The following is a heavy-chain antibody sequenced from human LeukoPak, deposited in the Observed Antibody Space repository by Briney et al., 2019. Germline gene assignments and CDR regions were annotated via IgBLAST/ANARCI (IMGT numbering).Heavy chain of an antibody. CDR3: ARTYDYVWGTLDY. CDR2: IYYSGST. V-gene: IGHV4-59*01. CDR1: GGSISSYY. J-gene: IGHJ4*02. Sequence: SETLSLTCTVSGGSISSYYRSWIRQPPGKGLEWIGYIYYSGSTNYNPSLKSRVTISVDTSKNQFSLKLSSVTAADTAVHYCARTYDYVWGTLDYWGQGTLVTVSS. D-gene: IGHD3-16*01.